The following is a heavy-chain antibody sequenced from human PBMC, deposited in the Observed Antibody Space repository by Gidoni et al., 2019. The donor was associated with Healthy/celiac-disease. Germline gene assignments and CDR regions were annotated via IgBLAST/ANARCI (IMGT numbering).Heavy chain of an antibody. Sequence: EVQLLESGGGLVQPGGSLRLSCAASGFPFSSYAMSWVRQAPGKGLEWVSAISGSGGSTYYADSVKGRFTISRDNSKNTLYLQMNSLRAEDTAVYYCAKGLRDGYNYFDYWGQGTLVTVSS. D-gene: IGHD5-12*01. V-gene: IGHV3-23*01. CDR3: AKGLRDGYNYFDY. CDR2: ISGSGGST. J-gene: IGHJ4*02. CDR1: GFPFSSYA.